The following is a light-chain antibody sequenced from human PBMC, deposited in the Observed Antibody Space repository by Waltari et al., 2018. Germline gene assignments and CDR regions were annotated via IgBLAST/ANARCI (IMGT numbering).Light chain of an antibody. CDR2: YDR. CDR1: HIGTYS. CDR3: HVWHPHVDPGV. Sequence: SYVVTQPPSVSVAPGATATLPCGGEHIGTYSVHLYQKKAGQAPVLVIFYDRDRPSGIPDRFSGSNSGNTATLTISRVEAGDEARYYCHVWHPHVDPGVFGTGTEVTVL. V-gene: IGLV3-21*04. J-gene: IGLJ1*01.